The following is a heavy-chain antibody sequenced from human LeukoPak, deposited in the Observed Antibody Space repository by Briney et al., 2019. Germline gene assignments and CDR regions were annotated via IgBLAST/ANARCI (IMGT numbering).Heavy chain of an antibody. CDR2: IYHSGST. Sequence: SETLSLTCTVSGGSISSGGYYWSWIRQPPGKGLEWIGYIYHSGSTYYNPSLKSRVTISVDRSKDQFSLKLSSVTAADTAVYYCASRAPTMVRGAPFDYWGQGTLVTVSS. J-gene: IGHJ4*02. D-gene: IGHD3-10*01. V-gene: IGHV4-30-2*01. CDR1: GGSISSGGYY. CDR3: ASRAPTMVRGAPFDY.